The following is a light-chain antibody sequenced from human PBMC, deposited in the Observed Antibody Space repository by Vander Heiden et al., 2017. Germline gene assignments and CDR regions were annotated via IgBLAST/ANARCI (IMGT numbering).Light chain of an antibody. Sequence: DIQMTQSPSSLSASVGDRVTITCQASQDISNYLNWYQQKPGKAPKLLIYDASNFETGVPSRFSGSGSGTDFTFTISSLQPEDIATYYCQQDDNLPFTFGHGTKVDIK. V-gene: IGKV1-33*01. CDR2: DAS. CDR1: QDISNY. CDR3: QQDDNLPFT. J-gene: IGKJ3*01.